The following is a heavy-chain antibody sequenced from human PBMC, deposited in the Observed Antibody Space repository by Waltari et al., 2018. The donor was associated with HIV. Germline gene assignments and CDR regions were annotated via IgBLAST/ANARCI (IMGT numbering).Heavy chain of an antibody. V-gene: IGHV4-34*01. CDR1: GGSFSGYY. CDR3: ARGTVRRDIVVVVAADAFDI. J-gene: IGHJ3*02. Sequence: QVQLQQWGAGLLKPSETLSLTCAVYGGSFSGYYWSWIRQPPGKGLEWIGEINHSGSTNYNPSLKSRGTISVDTSKNQFSLKLSSVTAADSAVYYCARGTVRRDIVVVVAADAFDIWGQGTMVTVSS. D-gene: IGHD2-15*01. CDR2: INHSGST.